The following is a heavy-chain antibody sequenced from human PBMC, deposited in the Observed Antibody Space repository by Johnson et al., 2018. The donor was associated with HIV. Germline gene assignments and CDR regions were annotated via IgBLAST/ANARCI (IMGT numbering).Heavy chain of an antibody. CDR3: ARDSVYGDYDGVDAFDM. Sequence: VQLVESGGGLIQPGGSLRLSCAASGFTVSSNYMSWVRQAPGKGLEWVANIKQDGSEEYYVDSVKGRFNISRDNAKNSLYLQMNSLRAEDTAMYYCARDSVYGDYDGVDAFDMWGQGTMVTVSS. CDR2: IKQDGSEE. D-gene: IGHD4-17*01. CDR1: GFTVSSNY. J-gene: IGHJ3*02. V-gene: IGHV3-7*03.